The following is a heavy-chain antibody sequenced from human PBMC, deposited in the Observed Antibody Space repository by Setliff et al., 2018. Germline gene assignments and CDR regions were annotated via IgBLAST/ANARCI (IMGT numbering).Heavy chain of an antibody. V-gene: IGHV3-23*03. CDR1: GFAFSTCA. CDR2: FYDSRGDT. CDR3: AKPQVELRWGFES. D-gene: IGHD3-16*01. Sequence: GGSLRLSCAASGFAFSTCAVSWVRQAPGKGLEWVSIFYDSRGDTYYADSVKGRFTVSKDNSKNTMYLQMNSLRVDDTAVYYCAKPQVELRWGFESWGQGTLVTVSS. J-gene: IGHJ4*02.